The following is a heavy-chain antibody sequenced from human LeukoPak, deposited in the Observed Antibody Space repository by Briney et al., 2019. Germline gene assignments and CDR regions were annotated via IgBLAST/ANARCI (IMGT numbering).Heavy chain of an antibody. CDR1: GYTFTSYG. CDR3: ARGSPTVTTDYFDY. J-gene: IGHJ4*02. V-gene: IGHV1-18*01. D-gene: IGHD4-17*01. Sequence: ASVKVSCTASGYTFTSYGISWVRQAPGQGLEWMGWISAYNGNTNYAQKLQGRVTMTTDTSTSTAYMELRSLRSDDTAVYYCARGSPTVTTDYFDYWGQGTLVTVSS. CDR2: ISAYNGNT.